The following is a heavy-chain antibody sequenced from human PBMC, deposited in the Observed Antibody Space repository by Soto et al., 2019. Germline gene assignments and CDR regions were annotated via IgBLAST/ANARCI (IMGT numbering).Heavy chain of an antibody. J-gene: IGHJ2*01. CDR2: MDTHRDNT. D-gene: IGHD1-1*01. Sequence: ASVKVSCKASGYTFTSYGINWVRQATGQGLEWMGWMDTHRDNTGYAQKFQGRVTMTRDTSMSTTYLELNTLTSEDTAVYYCVIRTIASRYFDLCARRTAVPVSS. CDR3: VIRTIASRYFDL. V-gene: IGHV1-8*01. CDR1: GYTFTSYG.